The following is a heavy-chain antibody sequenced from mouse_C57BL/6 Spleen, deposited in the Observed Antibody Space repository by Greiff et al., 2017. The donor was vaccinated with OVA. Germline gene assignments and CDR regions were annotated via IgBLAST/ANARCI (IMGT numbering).Heavy chain of an antibody. CDR3: AIIGDYDYDVYAMDY. CDR2: IDPSDSET. D-gene: IGHD2-4*01. Sequence: QVQLQQPGAELVRPGSSVKLSCKASGYTFTSYWMHWVKQRPIQGLEWIGNIDPSDSETHYNQKFKDKATLTVDKSSSTAYMQLSSLTSEDSAVYYRAIIGDYDYDVYAMDYWGQGTSVTGSS. V-gene: IGHV1-52*01. J-gene: IGHJ4*01. CDR1: GYTFTSYW.